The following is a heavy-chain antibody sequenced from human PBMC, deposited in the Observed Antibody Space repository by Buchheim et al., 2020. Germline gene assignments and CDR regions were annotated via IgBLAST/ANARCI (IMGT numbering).Heavy chain of an antibody. J-gene: IGHJ6*02. CDR1: GFTFSSYW. V-gene: IGHV3-74*01. CDR3: ARDLLNCSGGSCYSRYYYGMDV. Sequence: EVQLVESGGGLVQPGGSLRLSCAASGFTFSSYWMHWVRQAPGKGLVWVSRINSDGSSTSYADSVKGRFTISRDNAKNTLYLQMNSLRAEDTAVYYCARDLLNCSGGSCYSRYYYGMDVWGQGTT. D-gene: IGHD2-15*01. CDR2: INSDGSST.